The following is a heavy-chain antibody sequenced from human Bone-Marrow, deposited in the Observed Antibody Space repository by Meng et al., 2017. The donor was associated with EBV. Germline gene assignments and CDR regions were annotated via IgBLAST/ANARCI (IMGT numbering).Heavy chain of an antibody. J-gene: IGHJ4*02. V-gene: IGHV3-23*01. Sequence: EVQLLESGGGLVQPGXXXXLSCAASGFTFSSYAMSWVRQAPGKGLEWVSAISGSGGSTYYAGSVKGRFTISRDNSKNTLYLQMNSLRAEDTAVYYCAKGFYYDSSGYSDYWGQGTLVTVSS. D-gene: IGHD3-22*01. CDR3: AKGFYYDSSGYSDY. CDR1: GFTFSSYA. CDR2: ISGSGGST.